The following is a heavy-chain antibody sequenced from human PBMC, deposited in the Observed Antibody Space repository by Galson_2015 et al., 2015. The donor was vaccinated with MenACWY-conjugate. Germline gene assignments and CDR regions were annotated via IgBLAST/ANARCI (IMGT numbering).Heavy chain of an antibody. J-gene: IGHJ6*02. Sequence: SLRLSCAASRYIFSGYWMGWVRQAPGKGLDWVANIKPDGRDIVCAESVQARITISRDNAQSTLYLQMDSLRVEDTAVYYCVRWGLAYAMDVWGQGTTVIVSS. CDR1: RYIFSGYW. CDR2: IKPDGRDI. D-gene: IGHD3-16*01. V-gene: IGHV3-7*03. CDR3: VRWGLAYAMDV.